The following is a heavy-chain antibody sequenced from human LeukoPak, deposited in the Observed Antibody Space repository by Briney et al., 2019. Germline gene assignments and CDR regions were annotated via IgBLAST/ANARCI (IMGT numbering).Heavy chain of an antibody. V-gene: IGHV1-2*02. J-gene: IGHJ4*02. D-gene: IGHD3-22*01. Sequence: VASVKVSCKASGYTFTGYYMHWVRQAPGQGLEWMGWINPNSGGTNYAQRFQGRVTMTRDMSTSTVYMELSSLRSEDTAIYYCARGGHVRVYDNSAYYGHEWGQGTLVTVSS. CDR3: ARGGHVRVYDNSAYYGHE. CDR1: GYTFTGYY. CDR2: INPNSGGT.